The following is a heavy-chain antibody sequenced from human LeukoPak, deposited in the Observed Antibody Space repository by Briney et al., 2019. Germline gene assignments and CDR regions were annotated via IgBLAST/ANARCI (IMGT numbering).Heavy chain of an antibody. CDR1: GGSISSYY. CDR2: IYYSGST. J-gene: IGHJ5*02. D-gene: IGHD3-10*01. V-gene: IGHV4-59*01. CDR3: ARDTTAGSADNWFDP. Sequence: SETLSLICTVSGGSISSYYWSWIRQPPGKGLEWIGYIYYSGSTNYNPSLKSRVTISVDTSKNQFSLKLSSVTAADTAVYYCARDTTAGSADNWFDPWGQGTLVTVSS.